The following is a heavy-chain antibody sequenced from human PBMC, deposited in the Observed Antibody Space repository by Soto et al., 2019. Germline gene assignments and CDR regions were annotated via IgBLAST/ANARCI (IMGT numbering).Heavy chain of an antibody. CDR1: GYTFTNFG. D-gene: IGHD3-16*01. V-gene: IGHV1-18*01. CDR3: ARGGTPIDY. Sequence: QVQLVQSGAEVKKPGASVKVSCKASGYTFTNFGISWVRQAPGQGLEWMGWISAYNGNTNYAQNFQGRVTMTTDTTTSTGYMELRSLRSDDTAVYYWARGGTPIDYWGQGTLVTVSS. CDR2: ISAYNGNT. J-gene: IGHJ4*02.